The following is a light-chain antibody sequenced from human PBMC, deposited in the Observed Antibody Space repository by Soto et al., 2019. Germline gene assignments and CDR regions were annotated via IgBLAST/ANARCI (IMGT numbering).Light chain of an antibody. V-gene: IGKV1-39*01. CDR2: AAS. Sequence: DIQMTQSPSSLSASVGDRVTTTCRASQTIGIYLNWYQQKPKTAPKLLIFAASILQRGVPSRFSGSGSGTDFTLTISTLQPEDVAIYYCQQSYSTPPYTFGQGTKMEIK. J-gene: IGKJ2*01. CDR1: QTIGIY. CDR3: QQSYSTPPYT.